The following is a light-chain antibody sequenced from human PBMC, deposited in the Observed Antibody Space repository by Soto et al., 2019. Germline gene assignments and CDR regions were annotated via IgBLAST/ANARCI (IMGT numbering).Light chain of an antibody. CDR2: DVS. Sequence: QSVLTQPASVSGSPGQSITISCTGTSSDVGGYNFVSWYQQHPGKAPKLMIYDVSNRPSGVSNRFSGSKSGNTASLTISGLQAEDEADYYCSSLTSSSTSPSWVFGGGTQLTVL. V-gene: IGLV2-14*01. CDR1: SSDVGGYNF. J-gene: IGLJ3*02. CDR3: SSLTSSSTSPSWV.